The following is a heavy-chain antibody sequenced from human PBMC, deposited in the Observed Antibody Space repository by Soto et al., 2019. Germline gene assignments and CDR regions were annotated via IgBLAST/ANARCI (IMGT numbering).Heavy chain of an antibody. CDR3: ARVPAAKEGNWFDH. CDR1: GWSFSGYY. Sequence: PXETLSLTCAVYGWSFSGYYWSWIRQPPGKGLDWIGEINHSGSTNYNPSLKSRVTISVDTSKNQFSLKLSSVTAADTAVYYCARVPAAKEGNWFDHWGQGTLVTVSS. CDR2: INHSGST. J-gene: IGHJ5*02. D-gene: IGHD2-2*01. V-gene: IGHV4-34*01.